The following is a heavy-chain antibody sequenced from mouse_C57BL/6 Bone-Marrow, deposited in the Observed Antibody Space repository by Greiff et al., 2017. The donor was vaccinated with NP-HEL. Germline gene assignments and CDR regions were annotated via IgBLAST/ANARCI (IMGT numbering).Heavy chain of an antibody. V-gene: IGHV14-4*01. J-gene: IGHJ4*01. CDR2: IDPENGDT. CDR3: TTTPLYYDYDGRIYYYAMDY. D-gene: IGHD2-4*01. Sequence: EVQLQQSGAELVRPGASVKLSCTASGFNIKDDYMHWVKQRPEQGLEWIGWIDPENGDTEYASKFQGKATITADTSSNTAYLQLSSLTSEDTAVYYCTTTPLYYDYDGRIYYYAMDYWGQGTSVTVSS. CDR1: GFNIKDDY.